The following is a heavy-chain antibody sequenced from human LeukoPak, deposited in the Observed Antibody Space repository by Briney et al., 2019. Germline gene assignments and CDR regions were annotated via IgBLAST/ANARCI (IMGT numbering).Heavy chain of an antibody. CDR2: IYYSGST. V-gene: IGHV4-39*01. CDR1: GGSISSSSYY. J-gene: IGHJ4*02. CDR3: ARHGPTWNYGEIDY. D-gene: IGHD1-7*01. Sequence: ASETLSLTCTVSGGSISSSSYYWGWIRQPPGKGLEWIGSIYYSGSTYYNPSLKSRVAISVDTSKNQFSLTLSSVTAADTAVYYCARHGPTWNYGEIDYWGQGTLVTVSS.